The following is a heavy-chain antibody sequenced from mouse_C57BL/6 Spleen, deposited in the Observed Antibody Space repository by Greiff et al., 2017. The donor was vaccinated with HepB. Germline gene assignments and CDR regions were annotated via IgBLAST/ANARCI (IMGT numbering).Heavy chain of an antibody. D-gene: IGHD3-2*02. CDR2: INYDGSST. V-gene: IGHV5-16*01. CDR3: ARGRDSSGYVWFAY. CDR1: GFTFSDYY. J-gene: IGHJ3*01. Sequence: EVMLVESEGGLVQPGSSMKLSCTASGFTFSDYYMAWVRQVPEKGLEWVANINYDGSSTYYLDSLKSRFIISRDNAKNILYLQMSSLKSEDTATYYCARGRDSSGYVWFAYWGQGTLVTVSA.